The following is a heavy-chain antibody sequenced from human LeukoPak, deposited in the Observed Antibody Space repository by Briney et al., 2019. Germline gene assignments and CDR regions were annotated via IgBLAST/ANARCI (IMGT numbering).Heavy chain of an antibody. CDR3: ARGTTVATRHYYSYYMDA. D-gene: IGHD4-23*01. CDR2: IDDTGFT. J-gene: IGHJ6*03. V-gene: IGHV4-59*11. Sequence: PSETLSLTCSVSGASMSDHSWSWIRQPPGKGLEWIANIDDTGFTNDNPSLKSRVTSSIDTPKNQFSLRLTSVTAADTAVYYCARGTTVATRHYYSYYMDAWGRGTTVTVSS. CDR1: GASMSDHS.